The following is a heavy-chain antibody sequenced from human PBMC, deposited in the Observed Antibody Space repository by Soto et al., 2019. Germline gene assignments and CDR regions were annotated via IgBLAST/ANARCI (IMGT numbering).Heavy chain of an antibody. CDR2: ISYDGSNK. Sequence: GGSLRLSCAASGFTFSSYAMRWVRQAPGKGLEWVAVISYDGSNKYYADSVKGRFTISRDNSKNTLYLQMNSLRAEDTAVYYCARDGITIFGVVVEDYYGMDVWGQGTTVTVSS. CDR3: ARDGITIFGVVVEDYYGMDV. D-gene: IGHD3-3*01. V-gene: IGHV3-30-3*01. CDR1: GFTFSSYA. J-gene: IGHJ6*02.